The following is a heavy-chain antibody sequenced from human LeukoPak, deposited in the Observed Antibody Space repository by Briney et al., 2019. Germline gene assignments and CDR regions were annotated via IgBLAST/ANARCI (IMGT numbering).Heavy chain of an antibody. Sequence: ASVKVSCKTSGYPFRNYAINWVRQATGQGLEWMGWINPNSGNPRYAQKFQGRVIMTMDTSANTAYMELSSLRSEDTAVYYCARLSSNYGDYKVDPWGQGTLVTVSS. CDR3: ARLSSNYGDYKVDP. V-gene: IGHV1-8*02. D-gene: IGHD4-17*01. CDR1: GYPFRNYA. CDR2: INPNSGNP. J-gene: IGHJ5*02.